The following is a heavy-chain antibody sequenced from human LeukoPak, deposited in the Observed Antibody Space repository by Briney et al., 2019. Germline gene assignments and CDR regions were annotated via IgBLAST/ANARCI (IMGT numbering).Heavy chain of an antibody. CDR1: GGSISSSSYY. CDR2: IYYSGST. D-gene: IGHD4-17*01. V-gene: IGHV4-39*07. Sequence: SETLSLTCTVSGGSISSSSYYWGWIRQPPGKGLEWIGSIYYSGSTYYNPSLKSRVTISVDTSKNQFSLKLSSVTAADTAVYYCARNPGTVTAKIDWYFDLWGRGTLVTVSS. J-gene: IGHJ2*01. CDR3: ARNPGTVTAKIDWYFDL.